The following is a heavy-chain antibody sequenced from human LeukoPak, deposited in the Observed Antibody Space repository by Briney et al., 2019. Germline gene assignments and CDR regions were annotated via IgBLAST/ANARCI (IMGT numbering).Heavy chain of an antibody. J-gene: IGHJ4*02. D-gene: IGHD5-12*01. CDR1: GGSISSYY. V-gene: IGHV4-59*01. CDR3: ARCGYSGYNDY. Sequence: SETLSLTCTVSGGSISSYYWSWIRQPPGKGLEWIGYIYYGGSTNYNPSLKSRVTISVDTSKNQFSLKLSSVTAADTAVYYCARCGYSGYNDYWGQGTLVTVSS. CDR2: IYYGGST.